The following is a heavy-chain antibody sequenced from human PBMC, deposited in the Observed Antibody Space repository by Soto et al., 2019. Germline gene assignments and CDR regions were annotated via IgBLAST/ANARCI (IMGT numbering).Heavy chain of an antibody. V-gene: IGHV1-69*02. CDR2: IIPILGIA. D-gene: IGHD3-10*01. CDR1: GGTFSSYT. Sequence: QVQLVQSGAEVKKPGSSVKVSCKASGGTFSSYTISWVRQAPGQGLEWMGRIIPILGIANYAQKFQGRVTITADKSTSTAYMELSSLRSEDTAVYYCARRWYGSGSYKTSDYWGQGTLVTVSS. CDR3: ARRWYGSGSYKTSDY. J-gene: IGHJ4*02.